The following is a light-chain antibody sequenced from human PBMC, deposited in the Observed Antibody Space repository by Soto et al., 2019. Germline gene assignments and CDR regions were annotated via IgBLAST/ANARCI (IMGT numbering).Light chain of an antibody. J-gene: IGLJ3*02. CDR3: PSYDSGLCDWV. Sequence: QSALTQPPSVSGAPGQTITLSCTGTSSDIGACYDVSWYQRLPGKAPKLLIYGINNRPSGVPDRFSGSKSGNSASLAITGLQAEDEADYYCPSYDSGLCDWVFGGGTKLTVL. CDR1: SSDIGACYD. CDR2: GIN. V-gene: IGLV1-40*01.